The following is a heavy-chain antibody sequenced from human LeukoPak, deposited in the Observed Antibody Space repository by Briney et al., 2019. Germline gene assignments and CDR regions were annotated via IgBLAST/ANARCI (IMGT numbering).Heavy chain of an antibody. D-gene: IGHD5-12*01. CDR2: ISYDGSNK. CDR1: GFTFSSYA. Sequence: AGGSLRLSCAASGFTFSSYAMHWVRQAPGKGLEWVAVISYDGSNKYYADSVKGRFTISRDNSKNPLYLQMNSLRAEDTAVYYCAREVVATIPNYKTHYYYGMDVWGQGTTVTVSS. J-gene: IGHJ6*02. V-gene: IGHV3-30-3*01. CDR3: AREVVATIPNYKTHYYYGMDV.